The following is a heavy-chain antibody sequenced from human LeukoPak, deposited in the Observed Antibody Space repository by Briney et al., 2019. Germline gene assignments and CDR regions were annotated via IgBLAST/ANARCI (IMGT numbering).Heavy chain of an antibody. CDR3: ARPHYGSGSYAIDY. Sequence: ASVKASCKASGYTFTGYYMHWVRQAPGQGLEWMGWINPNSGGTNYAQKFQGRVTMTRDTSISTAYMELSRLRSDDTAVYYCARPHYGSGSYAIDYWGQGTLVTVSS. CDR1: GYTFTGYY. D-gene: IGHD3-10*01. V-gene: IGHV1-2*02. CDR2: INPNSGGT. J-gene: IGHJ4*02.